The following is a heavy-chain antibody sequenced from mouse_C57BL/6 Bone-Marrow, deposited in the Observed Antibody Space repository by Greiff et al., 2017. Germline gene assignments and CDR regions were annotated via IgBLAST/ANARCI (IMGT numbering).Heavy chain of an antibody. Sequence: EVQRVESGGGLVKPGGSLKLSCAASGFTFSSYAMSWVRQTPEKRLEWVATISDGGSYTYYPDNVKGRFTISRDNAKNNLYLQMSHLKSEDTAMYYCARDEGPYYFDYWGQGTTLTVSS. V-gene: IGHV5-4*01. CDR1: GFTFSSYA. CDR2: ISDGGSYT. J-gene: IGHJ2*01. CDR3: ARDEGPYYFDY.